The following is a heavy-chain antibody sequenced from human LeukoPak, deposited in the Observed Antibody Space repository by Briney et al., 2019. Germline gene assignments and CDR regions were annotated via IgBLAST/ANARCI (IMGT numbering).Heavy chain of an antibody. J-gene: IGHJ5*02. V-gene: IGHV1-2*02. CDR1: GYTITSYY. CDR3: ARGSGSGGWFDP. D-gene: IGHD3-10*01. Sequence: ASVKVSCKASGYTITSYYLHWVRQAPGQGLEWMGWINPKTGGTSFAQKFQGRVTMTRDMSITTAYMELSSLRSDDTAVYFCARGSGSGGWFDPWGQGTLVTVSS. CDR2: INPKTGGT.